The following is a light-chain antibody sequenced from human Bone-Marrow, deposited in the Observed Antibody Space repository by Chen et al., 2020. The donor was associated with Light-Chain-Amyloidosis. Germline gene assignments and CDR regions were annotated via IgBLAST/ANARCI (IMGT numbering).Light chain of an antibody. J-gene: IGLJ2*01. CDR1: DLPTKY. Sequence: SYELTQPPSVSVSPGQTARITCSGDDLPTKYAYWYQQKPGQAPVLVIHRDTERPSGISERFSGSRSGTTATLTISGGQAEDVADYHCQSADSSGTYEVIVGGGTKLTVL. V-gene: IGLV3-25*03. CDR2: RDT. CDR3: QSADSSGTYEVI.